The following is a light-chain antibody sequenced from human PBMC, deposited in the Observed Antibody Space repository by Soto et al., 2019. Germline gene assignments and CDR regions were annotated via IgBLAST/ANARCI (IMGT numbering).Light chain of an antibody. CDR1: SSDVGGYNY. CDR2: DVS. CDR3: CSYAGTYPPV. Sequence: QSALTQPRSVSGSPGQSVTISCTGTSSDVGGYNYVSWYQQHPGKAPKLMIYDVSKRPSGVPDRFSGSKSGNTASLTISGLPDEDEADYYCCSYAGTYPPVFGTGTKLTVL. J-gene: IGLJ1*01. V-gene: IGLV2-11*01.